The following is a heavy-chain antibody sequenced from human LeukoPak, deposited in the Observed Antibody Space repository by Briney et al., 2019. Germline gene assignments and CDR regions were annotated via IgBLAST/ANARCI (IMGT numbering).Heavy chain of an antibody. J-gene: IGHJ4*02. D-gene: IGHD1-26*01. Sequence: GGSLRLSCAASGFTFSRSWMHWVRQAPGKGLVWVSRINDDGSTTSYADSVKGRFTISRDNAKNTLYLQMNSLRAEDTAVYYCARGPAANSGNYYVGDYWGQGTLVTVSS. V-gene: IGHV3-74*01. CDR3: ARGPAANSGNYYVGDY. CDR2: INDDGSTT. CDR1: GFTFSRSW.